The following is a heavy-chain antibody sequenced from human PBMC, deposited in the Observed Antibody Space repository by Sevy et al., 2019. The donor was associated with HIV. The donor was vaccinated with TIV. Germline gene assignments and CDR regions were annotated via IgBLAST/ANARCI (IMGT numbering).Heavy chain of an antibody. Sequence: GGSLRLSCETSGFMFSSYAMSWVRQAPGKGLEWVSLISGSGGSTYYADSVKGRFTISRDNSKNTLYLQMNSLRAEDTAVYYCAKDRPTYYYDSSGWAFDYWGQGTLVTVSS. CDR3: AKDRPTYYYDSSGWAFDY. J-gene: IGHJ4*02. V-gene: IGHV3-23*01. D-gene: IGHD3-22*01. CDR1: GFMFSSYA. CDR2: ISGSGGST.